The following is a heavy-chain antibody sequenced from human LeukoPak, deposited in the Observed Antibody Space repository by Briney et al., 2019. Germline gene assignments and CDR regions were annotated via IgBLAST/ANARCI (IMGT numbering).Heavy chain of an antibody. CDR1: GGSISSSSYY. J-gene: IGHJ5*02. CDR3: ARHAKVAAVWFDP. Sequence: SETLSLTCTVSGGSISSSSYYWGWIRQPPGKGLEWIVSIYYSGSTYYNPSLKSRVTISVDTSKNQFSLKLSSVTAADTAVYYCARHAKVAAVWFDPWGQGTLVTVSS. CDR2: IYYSGST. V-gene: IGHV4-39*01. D-gene: IGHD6-19*01.